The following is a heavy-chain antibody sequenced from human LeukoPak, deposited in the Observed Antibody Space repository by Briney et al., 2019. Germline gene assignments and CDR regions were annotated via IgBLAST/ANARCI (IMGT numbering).Heavy chain of an antibody. J-gene: IGHJ6*03. CDR3: AREGCSSTSCLTYYYYMDV. CDR2: IYHSGST. CDR1: GGSISSGGYY. D-gene: IGHD2-2*01. Sequence: PSQTLSLTCTVSGGSISSGGYYWSWIRQPPGKGLEWIGYIYHSGSTYYNPSLKSRVTISVDRSKNQFSLKLSSVTAADTAVYYCAREGCSSTSCLTYYYYMDVWGKGTTVTVSS. V-gene: IGHV4-30-2*01.